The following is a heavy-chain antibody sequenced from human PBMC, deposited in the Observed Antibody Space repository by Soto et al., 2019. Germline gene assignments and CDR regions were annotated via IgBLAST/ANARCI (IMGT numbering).Heavy chain of an antibody. J-gene: IGHJ3*02. CDR1: GYTFTSYY. V-gene: IGHV1-46*01. CDR2: INPSGGST. D-gene: IGHD3-9*01. CDR3: ARAYRYYDILTGYPGVGAFDI. Sequence: ASVKVSCTASGYTFTSYYMHWVRQAPGQGLEWMGIINPSGGSTSYAQKFQGRVTMTRDTSTSTVYMELSSLRSEDTAVYYCARAYRYYDILTGYPGVGAFDIWGQGTMVTVSS.